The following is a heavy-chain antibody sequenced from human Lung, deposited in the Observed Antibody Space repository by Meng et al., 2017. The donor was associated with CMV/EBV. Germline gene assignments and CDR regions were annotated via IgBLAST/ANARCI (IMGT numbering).Heavy chain of an antibody. J-gene: IGHJ6*02. D-gene: IGHD4-23*01. Sequence: GSIPSSSYYWGWIRQPPGKGLEWIGNTYYRGNTNYNPSLTSRVTISLDTSKNQWSLKLSSVTAADTAVYYCARDHRWDYYYFGMDVWGQGTLVTVSS. V-gene: IGHV4-39*07. CDR2: TYYRGNT. CDR3: ARDHRWDYYYFGMDV. CDR1: GSIPSSSYY.